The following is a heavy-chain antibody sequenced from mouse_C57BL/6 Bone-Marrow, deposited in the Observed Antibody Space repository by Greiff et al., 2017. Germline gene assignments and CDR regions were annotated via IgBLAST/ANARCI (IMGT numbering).Heavy chain of an antibody. CDR2: IWWDDDK. CDR1: GFSLSTFGMG. V-gene: IGHV8-8*01. Sequence: QVQLKESGPGILQPSQSLSLTCSSSGFSLSTFGMGVGWLRQPSGKGLEWLAHIWWDDDKYYNPALKSRPTISKDTSKNQVFLKIANVDSADTAAYYCAHILGIYAKDYWGQGTSVTVSS. CDR3: AHILGIYAKDY. J-gene: IGHJ4*01.